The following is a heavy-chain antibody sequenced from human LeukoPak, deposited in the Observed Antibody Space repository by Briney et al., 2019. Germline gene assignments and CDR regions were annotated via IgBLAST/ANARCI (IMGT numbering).Heavy chain of an antibody. J-gene: IGHJ4*02. Sequence: SETLSLTCAVCGGSFSGYYWSWIRQPPGKGLEWIGEINHSGSTNYNPSLKSRVTISVDTSKNQFSLKLSSVTAADTAVYYCARGRRVYSSSWYVLAYFDYWGQGTLVTVSS. D-gene: IGHD6-13*01. CDR3: ARGRRVYSSSWYVLAYFDY. CDR2: INHSGST. CDR1: GGSFSGYY. V-gene: IGHV4-34*01.